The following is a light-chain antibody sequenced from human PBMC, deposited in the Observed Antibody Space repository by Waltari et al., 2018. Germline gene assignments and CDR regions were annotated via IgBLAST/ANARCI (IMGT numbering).Light chain of an antibody. V-gene: IGKV3-20*01. J-gene: IGKJ1*01. CDR1: QSGTRT. CDR3: QHYLRLPAT. Sequence: SCRASQSGTRTLAWYQQNPGKAPRLLIYGASNRATGIPDRFSGSGSGTDFSLTISRLEPEDFAVYYCQHYLRLPATFGQGTKVEIK. CDR2: GAS.